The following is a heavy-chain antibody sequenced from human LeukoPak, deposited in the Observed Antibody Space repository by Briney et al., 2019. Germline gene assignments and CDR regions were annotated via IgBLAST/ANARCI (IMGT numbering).Heavy chain of an antibody. J-gene: IGHJ4*02. CDR3: ARHVVRGVIRPHYFDY. CDR1: GGSISSYY. V-gene: IGHV4-4*07. CDR2: IYTSGST. D-gene: IGHD3-10*01. Sequence: PSETLSLTCTVSGGSISSYYWSWIRQPAGKGLEWIGRIYTSGSTNYNPSLKSRVTISVDTSKNQFSLKLSSVTAADTAVYYCARHVVRGVIRPHYFDYWGQGTLVTVSS.